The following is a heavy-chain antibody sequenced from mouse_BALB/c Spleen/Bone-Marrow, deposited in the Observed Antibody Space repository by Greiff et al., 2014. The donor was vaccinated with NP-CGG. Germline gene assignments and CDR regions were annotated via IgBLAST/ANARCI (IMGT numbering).Heavy chain of an antibody. CDR3: ARGDYDYDDWFAY. V-gene: IGHV1-87*01. CDR2: IYPGDGDT. J-gene: IGHJ3*01. Sequence: QVQLQQSGAELARPGASVKLSCKASGYTFTSYWMQWVKQRPGQGLEWTGAIYPGDGDTRYTQKFKGKATLTADKSSSTAYMQLSSLASEDSAVYYCARGDYDYDDWFAYWGQGTLVTVSA. CDR1: GYTFTSYW. D-gene: IGHD2-4*01.